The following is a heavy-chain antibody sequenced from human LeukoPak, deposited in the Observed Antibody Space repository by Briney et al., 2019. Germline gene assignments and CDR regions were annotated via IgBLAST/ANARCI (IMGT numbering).Heavy chain of an antibody. J-gene: IGHJ4*02. D-gene: IGHD3-22*01. V-gene: IGHV3-23*01. Sequence: GGSLRLSCAASGFTFDDYAMHWVRQAPGKGLEWVSAISGSGGSTYYADSVKGRFTISRDNSKNTLYLQMNSLRAEDTAVYYCARGPYYYDSSGYYDYWGQGTLVTVSS. CDR2: ISGSGGST. CDR3: ARGPYYYDSSGYYDY. CDR1: GFTFDDYA.